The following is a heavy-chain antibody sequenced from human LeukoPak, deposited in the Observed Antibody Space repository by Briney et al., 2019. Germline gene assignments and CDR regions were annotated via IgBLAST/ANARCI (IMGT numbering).Heavy chain of an antibody. D-gene: IGHD2-15*01. CDR1: GGSISSSNW. Sequence: NPSGTLSLTCAVSGGSISSSNWWSWVRQPPGKGLEWIGEIYHSGSTNYNPSLKSRVTISVVKSKNQFSLKLSSVTAADTAVYYCARSRYCSGGSCPDAFDIWGQGTMVTVSS. J-gene: IGHJ3*02. CDR2: IYHSGST. V-gene: IGHV4-4*02. CDR3: ARSRYCSGGSCPDAFDI.